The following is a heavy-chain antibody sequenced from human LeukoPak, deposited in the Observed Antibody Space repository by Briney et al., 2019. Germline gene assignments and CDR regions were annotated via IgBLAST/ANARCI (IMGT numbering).Heavy chain of an antibody. CDR2: MYISGNT. J-gene: IGHJ6*02. D-gene: IGHD2-2*02. V-gene: IGHV4-4*07. CDR1: GGSISSSY. CDR3: AKDQDCSSTSCYRHYYYGMDV. Sequence: SETLSLTCTVSGGSISSSYWSWIRQPAGKGLEWIGRMYISGNTNYNPSLENRVTMSLDTAKNQFSLKLSSVTAADTAVYYCAKDQDCSSTSCYRHYYYGMDVWGQGTTVTVSS.